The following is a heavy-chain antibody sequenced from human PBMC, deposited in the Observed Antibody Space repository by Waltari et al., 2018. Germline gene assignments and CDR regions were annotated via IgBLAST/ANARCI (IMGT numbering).Heavy chain of an antibody. Sequence: QVQLQESGPGLVKPLETLSLTCAVSGDSISSGYYWGWIRQRPGKGLEWIGSIYRSGSTYYNPSLKSRVTISVATSRNQCSLKLSSVTAADTAVYYCARDDVSGYLGCFDPWGQGTLVTVSS. D-gene: IGHD3-22*01. CDR1: GDSISSGYY. CDR2: IYRSGST. V-gene: IGHV4-38-2*02. CDR3: ARDDVSGYLGCFDP. J-gene: IGHJ5*02.